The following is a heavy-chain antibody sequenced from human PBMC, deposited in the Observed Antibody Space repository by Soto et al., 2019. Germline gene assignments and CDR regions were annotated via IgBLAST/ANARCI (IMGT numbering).Heavy chain of an antibody. CDR1: GFTFSSYP. V-gene: IGHV3-30-3*01. Sequence: QVQLVESGGGVGQPGRSLRLSCAASGFTFSSYPMHWVRQAPGKGLEWVAVISYDGSNKYYADSVKVRFTITKDNSKNTLYVQMNSLRAEDTAVYYCARDSGASQYYFDYWGQGILVTVSS. J-gene: IGHJ4*02. CDR3: ARDSGASQYYFDY. D-gene: IGHD1-26*01. CDR2: ISYDGSNK.